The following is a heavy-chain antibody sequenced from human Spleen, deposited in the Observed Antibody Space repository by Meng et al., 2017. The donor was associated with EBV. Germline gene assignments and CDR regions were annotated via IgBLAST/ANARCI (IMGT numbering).Heavy chain of an antibody. CDR3: ARGRFPAAKDY. CDR2: IYYGGRT. J-gene: IGHJ4*02. V-gene: IGHV4-39*07. Sequence: QLQLQHSGPGLVKPSETLSLICTVSGGSISSSSHYWGWVRQPPGKGLEWIGSIYYGGRTYYNPSLRSRVTISIDTSKNQFSLKLTSVTAADTAVYYCARGRFPAAKDYWGRGTLVTVSS. D-gene: IGHD6-13*01. CDR1: GGSISSSSHY.